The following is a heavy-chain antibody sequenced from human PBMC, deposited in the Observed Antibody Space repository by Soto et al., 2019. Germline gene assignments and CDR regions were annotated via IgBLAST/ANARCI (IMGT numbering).Heavy chain of an antibody. Sequence: PSETLSLTCPVSGGSISSGDYYWSWIRQPPGKGLEWIGYIYYSGSTYYNPSLKSRVTISVDTSKNQFSLKLSSVTAADTAVYYCARDGDRAGYSYGYGWFDPWGQGTLVTVSS. J-gene: IGHJ5*02. CDR3: ARDGDRAGYSYGYGWFDP. CDR1: GGSISSGDYY. D-gene: IGHD5-18*01. V-gene: IGHV4-30-4*01. CDR2: IYYSGST.